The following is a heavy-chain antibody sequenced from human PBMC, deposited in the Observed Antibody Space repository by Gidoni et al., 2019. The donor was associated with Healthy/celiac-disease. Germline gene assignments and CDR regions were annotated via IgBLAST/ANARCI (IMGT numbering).Heavy chain of an antibody. J-gene: IGHJ6*03. CDR3: ARSVSGSGFSAYYMDV. Sequence: EVQLVQSGAEVKKPGESLKISCKGSGYSFTSYWIGGVRQMPGKGLEWIGIIYPGYSDTRSRPSFQGQVTISADKSISTAYLQWSSLKASDTAMYYCARSVSGSGFSAYYMDVWGKGTTVTVSS. V-gene: IGHV5-51*03. CDR2: IYPGYSDT. D-gene: IGHD3-16*01. CDR1: GYSFTSYW.